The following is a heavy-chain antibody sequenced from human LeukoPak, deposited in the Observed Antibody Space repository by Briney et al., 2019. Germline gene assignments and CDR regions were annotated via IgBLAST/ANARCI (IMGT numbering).Heavy chain of an antibody. CDR2: IYYSGST. CDR1: GGSISSSSYY. J-gene: IGHJ5*02. Sequence: SETLSLTCTVSGGSISSSSYYWGWIRQPPGKGLEWIGSIYYSGSTYYNPSLKSRVTISVDTSKNQFSLKLSSVTAADTAVYYCARGHYYYDSSGYYGGNWFDPWGQGTLVTVSS. D-gene: IGHD3-22*01. V-gene: IGHV4-39*07. CDR3: ARGHYYYDSSGYYGGNWFDP.